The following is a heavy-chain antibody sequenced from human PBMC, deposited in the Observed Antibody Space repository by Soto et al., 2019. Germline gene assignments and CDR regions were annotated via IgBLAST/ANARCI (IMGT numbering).Heavy chain of an antibody. V-gene: IGHV1-2*04. CDR3: ATMGTPATGLYYFDY. CDR2: INPNSGVT. Sequence: ASVKVSCKASGYTFSGYYLHWVRQAPGQGLEWMGWINPNSGVTNYAQKFQGWVTMTRDTSISTAYMELRRLRSDDTAVYYCATMGTPATGLYYFDYWGQGTLVTVSS. J-gene: IGHJ4*02. D-gene: IGHD1-7*01. CDR1: GYTFSGYY.